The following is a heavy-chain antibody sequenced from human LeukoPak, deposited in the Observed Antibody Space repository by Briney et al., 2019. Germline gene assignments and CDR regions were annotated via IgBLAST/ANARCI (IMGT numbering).Heavy chain of an antibody. V-gene: IGHV3-23*01. CDR3: ARGMVATSDYFDY. D-gene: IGHD5-12*01. J-gene: IGHJ4*02. CDR1: GFTFNSGA. Sequence: GGSLRLSCAASGFTFNSGAMSWVRQAPGKGLEWVSGISNSGGNTYYADSVKGRFTISRDNAKNSLYLQMNSLRAEDTAVYYCARGMVATSDYFDYWGQGTLVTVSS. CDR2: ISNSGGNT.